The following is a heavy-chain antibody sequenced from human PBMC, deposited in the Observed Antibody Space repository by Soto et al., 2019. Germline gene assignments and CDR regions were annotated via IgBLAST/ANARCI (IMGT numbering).Heavy chain of an antibody. V-gene: IGHV4-31*03. Sequence: QVQLQESGPGLVKPSQTLSLTCTVSGGSISSGGYYWSWIRQHPGKGLEWIGYIYYSGSTYYNPSLKSRVTISVDTSKNQFSLKLSSVTAADTAVYYCARDLDYYGSGSSGPYYYYGMDVWGQGTTVTVSS. CDR2: IYYSGST. D-gene: IGHD3-10*01. CDR1: GGSISSGGYY. CDR3: ARDLDYYGSGSSGPYYYYGMDV. J-gene: IGHJ6*02.